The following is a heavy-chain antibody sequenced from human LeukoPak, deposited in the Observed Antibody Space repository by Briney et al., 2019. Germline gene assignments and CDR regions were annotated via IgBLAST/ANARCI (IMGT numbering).Heavy chain of an antibody. D-gene: IGHD4-17*01. V-gene: IGHV4-34*01. CDR3: TRMTTGHDY. Sequence: SETLSLTCAVSGVSFDDYYWAWVRQTPGKGLEWIGEINHSGYTNDSPSLKSRVTLSIDTSRKQFSLNLRSVTVADAGIYYCTRMTTGHDYRGQGTLVTVSS. CDR1: GVSFDDYY. CDR2: INHSGYT. J-gene: IGHJ4*02.